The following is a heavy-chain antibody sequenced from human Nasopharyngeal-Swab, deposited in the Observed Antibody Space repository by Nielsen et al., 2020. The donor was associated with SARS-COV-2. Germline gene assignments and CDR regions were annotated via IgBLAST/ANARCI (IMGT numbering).Heavy chain of an antibody. CDR1: GFTFSSYG. V-gene: IGHV3-30*19. CDR2: ISYDGSNK. J-gene: IGHJ3*02. Sequence: GESLKISCAASGFTFSSYGMHWVRQAPGKGLEWVAVISYDGSNKYYADSVKGRFTISRDNSKNTLYLQMNSLRAEDTAVYYCARDPDSSGYYEDAFDIWGQGTMVTVSS. D-gene: IGHD3-22*01. CDR3: ARDPDSSGYYEDAFDI.